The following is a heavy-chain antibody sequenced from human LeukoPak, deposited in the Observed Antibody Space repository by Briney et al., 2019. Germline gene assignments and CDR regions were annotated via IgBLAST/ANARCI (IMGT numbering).Heavy chain of an antibody. Sequence: PSETLSLTCTVSGNSISSGTYYWSWIRQPAGKGLEWIGRIYTSGSTNYNPTLKSRVTISVDTSKNQFSLKLSSVTAADTAVYYCALTNYYDSSGSPPSFDYWGQGTLVTVSS. CDR1: GNSISSGTYY. CDR3: ALTNYYDSSGSPPSFDY. V-gene: IGHV4-61*02. J-gene: IGHJ4*02. CDR2: IYTSGST. D-gene: IGHD3-22*01.